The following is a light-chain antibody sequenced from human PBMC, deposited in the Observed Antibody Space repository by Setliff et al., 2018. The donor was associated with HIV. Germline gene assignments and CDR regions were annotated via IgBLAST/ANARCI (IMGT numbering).Light chain of an antibody. Sequence: QSVLTQPPSGSGSPGQSVTISCTGTSSDVGSSNRVSWYQQPPGTAPRLMIYEFSSRPSGVSDRFSGSKSGNTASLTISGLQAEDGADYYCSSGTSSSTPYVFGTGTKVTVL. V-gene: IGLV2-18*02. CDR3: SSGTSSSTPYV. CDR2: EFS. CDR1: SSDVGSSNR. J-gene: IGLJ1*01.